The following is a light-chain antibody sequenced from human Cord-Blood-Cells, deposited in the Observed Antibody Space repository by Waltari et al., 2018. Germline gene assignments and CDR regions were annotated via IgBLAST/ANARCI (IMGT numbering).Light chain of an antibody. CDR1: KSISSY. V-gene: IGKV1-39*01. Sequence: DIQMTQSPSSLSASVGDRVTITCRAIKSISSYLNWYQQKPVKAPKLLIYAASSLQSGVPSMFSGSGSGTDFTLTISSLQPEDFATYYCQQSYSTPWTFGQGTKVEIK. J-gene: IGKJ1*01. CDR2: AAS. CDR3: QQSYSTPWT.